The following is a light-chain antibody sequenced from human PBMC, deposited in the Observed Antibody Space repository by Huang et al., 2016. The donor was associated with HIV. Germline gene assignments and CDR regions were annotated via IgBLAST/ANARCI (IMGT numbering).Light chain of an antibody. J-gene: IGKJ2*01. V-gene: IGKV3-15*01. Sequence: EIVMTQSPATLSMSPWERATLSCKARQSVGSNLAWYQQKPGQAPRLLIYGASIRATGIPARFSGSGSGTEFTLTISSLQSEDFGVYYCRQYNNWPRGTFGQGTKLEIK. CDR3: RQYNNWPRGT. CDR1: QSVGSN. CDR2: GAS.